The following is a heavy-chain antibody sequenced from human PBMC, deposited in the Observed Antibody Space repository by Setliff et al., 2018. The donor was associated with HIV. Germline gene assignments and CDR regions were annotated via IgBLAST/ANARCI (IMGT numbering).Heavy chain of an antibody. Sequence: SETLSLTCTVSGGSTDSGSYYWAWIRQPPGKGLEWIGSMYYTGSTYYNPSLKSRVTISVDTSKNQFSLRLSSVAAADTAVYYCARWIGTFDSWGQGTLVTVSS. D-gene: IGHD2-2*03. CDR2: MYYTGST. V-gene: IGHV4-39*01. J-gene: IGHJ4*02. CDR3: ARWIGTFDS. CDR1: GGSTDSGSYY.